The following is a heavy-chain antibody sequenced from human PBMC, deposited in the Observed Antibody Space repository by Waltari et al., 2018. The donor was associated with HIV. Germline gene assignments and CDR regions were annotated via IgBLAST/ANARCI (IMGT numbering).Heavy chain of an antibody. V-gene: IGHV3-74*03. CDR3: VKDVTVTHYGDYYSGLDV. CDR1: GFVFGSPW. J-gene: IGHJ6*02. Sequence: VESGGIAVQPGGSLRLSCTASGFVFGSPWMHWVPQSPGKGLLVVTRIDSDVIVRKYADTVNVRITFSRDNINNKVFLEMKSLRGEDSGIYYCVKDVTVTHYGDYYSGLDVWGQGTTVTV. CDR2: IDSDVIVR. D-gene: IGHD4-17*01.